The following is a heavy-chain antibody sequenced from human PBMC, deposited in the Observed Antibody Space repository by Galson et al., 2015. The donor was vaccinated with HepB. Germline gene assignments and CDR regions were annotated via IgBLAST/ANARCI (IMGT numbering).Heavy chain of an antibody. D-gene: IGHD3-22*01. Sequence: SLRLSCAASGFTFSSYAMHWVRQAPGKGLEYVSAISSNGGSTYYADSVKGRFTISRDNSKNTLYLQMSSLRAEDTAVYHCAKDIPARSYDTTDYWGQGTLVTVSS. CDR1: GFTFSSYA. CDR3: AKDIPARSYDTTDY. J-gene: IGHJ4*02. CDR2: ISSNGGST. V-gene: IGHV3-64D*06.